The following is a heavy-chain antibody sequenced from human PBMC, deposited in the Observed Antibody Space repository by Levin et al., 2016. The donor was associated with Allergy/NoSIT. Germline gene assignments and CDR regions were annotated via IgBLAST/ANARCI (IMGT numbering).Heavy chain of an antibody. CDR1: GYSFTSYW. CDR2: IDPSDSYT. J-gene: IGHJ6*03. CDR3: ARWDCSSTSCYVNPIDYYYYYMDV. V-gene: IGHV5-10-1*01. Sequence: KVSCKGSGYSFTSYWISWVRQMPGKGLEWMGRIDPSDSYTNYSPSFQGHVTISADKSISTAYLQWSSLKASDTAMYYCARWDCSSTSCYVNPIDYYYYYMDVWGKGTTVTVSS. D-gene: IGHD2-2*01.